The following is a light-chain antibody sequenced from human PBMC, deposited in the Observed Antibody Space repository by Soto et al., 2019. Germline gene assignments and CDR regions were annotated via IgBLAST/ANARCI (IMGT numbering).Light chain of an antibody. V-gene: IGLV1-40*01. CDR3: QSYDSSLSGPVV. CDR1: SSNIGAGYD. Sequence: QSVPTQPPSVSGAPGQRVTISCTGSSSNIGAGYDVHWYQQLPGTAPKLLIYGNSNRPSGVPDRFSGSKSGTSASLAITGLQAEDEADYYCQSYDSSLSGPVVFGGGTKVTVL. J-gene: IGLJ2*01. CDR2: GNS.